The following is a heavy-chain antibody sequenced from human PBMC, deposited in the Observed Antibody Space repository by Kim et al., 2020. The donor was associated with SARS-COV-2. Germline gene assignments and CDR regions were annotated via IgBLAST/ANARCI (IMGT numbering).Heavy chain of an antibody. CDR1: GFTFSSYA. CDR2: ISYDGSNK. Sequence: GGSLRLSCAASGFTFSSYAMHWVRQAPGKGLEWVAVISYDGSNKYYADSVKGRFTISRDNSKNTLYLQMNSLRAEDTAVYYCARETGSGLDYCGQGTLVT. J-gene: IGHJ4*02. V-gene: IGHV3-30*04. D-gene: IGHD3-10*01. CDR3: ARETGSGLDY.